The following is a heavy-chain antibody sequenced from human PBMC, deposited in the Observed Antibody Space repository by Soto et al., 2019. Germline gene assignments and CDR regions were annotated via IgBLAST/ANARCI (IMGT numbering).Heavy chain of an antibody. Sequence: ASVKVSCKASGYTFTGYYMHWVRQAPGQGLEWMGWINPNSGGTNYAQKFQGRVTMTRDTSISTAYMELSRLRSDDTAVYYCARGGYSSSWSSDYYGMDVWGQGTTVTVPS. D-gene: IGHD6-13*01. CDR1: GYTFTGYY. J-gene: IGHJ6*02. V-gene: IGHV1-2*02. CDR3: ARGGYSSSWSSDYYGMDV. CDR2: INPNSGGT.